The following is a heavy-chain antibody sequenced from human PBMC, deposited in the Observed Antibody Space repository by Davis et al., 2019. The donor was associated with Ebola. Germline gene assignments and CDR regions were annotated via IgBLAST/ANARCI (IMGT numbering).Heavy chain of an antibody. Sequence: GGSLRLSCAASGFTFSNYVISWVRQAPGRGLEWVSDISGSGGSTYYADSVKGRFTISRDNSKNTLFLQMNSLRAEDTAVYYCATDRNWDFDYWGQGTLVTVSS. CDR3: ATDRNWDFDY. V-gene: IGHV3-23*01. J-gene: IGHJ4*02. D-gene: IGHD7-27*01. CDR1: GFTFSNYV. CDR2: ISGSGGST.